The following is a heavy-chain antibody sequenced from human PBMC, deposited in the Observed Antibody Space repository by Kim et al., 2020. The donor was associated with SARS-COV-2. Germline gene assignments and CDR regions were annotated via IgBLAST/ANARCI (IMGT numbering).Heavy chain of an antibody. V-gene: IGHV3-7*01. CDR2: IKPDGSVQ. CDR1: GFTFSAYW. CDR3: TGGGSNGY. Sequence: GGSLRLSCAASGFTFSAYWMTWVRQAPGKGLEWLANIKPDGSVQYYVDSVRGRFTISRDNSKRSLYLEMNSLRVDDTAVYYCTGGGSNGYWGQGTLVTVSS. D-gene: IGHD2-8*02. J-gene: IGHJ4*02.